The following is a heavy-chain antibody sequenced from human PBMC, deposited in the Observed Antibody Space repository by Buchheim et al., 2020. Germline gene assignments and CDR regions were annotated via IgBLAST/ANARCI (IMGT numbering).Heavy chain of an antibody. Sequence: QLQLQESGSGLVKPSQTLSLTCAVSGGSISSGGYSWSWIRQPPGKGLEWIGYIYHSGSTYYNPSLKSRVTIRVDRPKNHLSLKLSSVTAADTAVYYCARGGRGPGNVVVAVNWFDPWGQGTL. D-gene: IGHD2-15*01. CDR3: ARGGRGPGNVVVAVNWFDP. CDR2: IYHSGST. CDR1: GGSISSGGYS. V-gene: IGHV4-30-2*01. J-gene: IGHJ5*02.